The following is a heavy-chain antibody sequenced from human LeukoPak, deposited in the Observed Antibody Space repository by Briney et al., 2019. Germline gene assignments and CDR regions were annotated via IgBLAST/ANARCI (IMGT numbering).Heavy chain of an antibody. CDR3: ASGGYCSSTSCYRNRAFDI. CDR1: GFTVSSNY. D-gene: IGHD2-2*02. Sequence: GGSLRLSCAASGFTVSSNYMSWVRQAPGKGLEGVSLIYSGGSTYYADSVKGRFTISRDNSKNTLYLQMNSLRAEDTAVYYCASGGYCSSTSCYRNRAFDIWGQGTMVTVSS. V-gene: IGHV3-53*01. CDR2: IYSGGST. J-gene: IGHJ3*02.